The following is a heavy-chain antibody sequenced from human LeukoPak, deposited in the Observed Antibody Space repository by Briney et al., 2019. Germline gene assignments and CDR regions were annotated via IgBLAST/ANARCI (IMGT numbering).Heavy chain of an antibody. V-gene: IGHV4-61*08. J-gene: IGHJ5*02. CDR3: ARSVGPAGSSCSFDP. CDR2: IYYSGST. CDR1: GGSISSGGYY. D-gene: IGHD6-13*01. Sequence: PSETLSLTCTVSGGSISSGGYYWSWIRQPPGKGLEWIGYIYYSGSTNYNPSLKSRVTISVDTSKNQFSLKLSSVTAADTAVYYCARSVGPAGSSCSFDPWGQGTLVTVSS.